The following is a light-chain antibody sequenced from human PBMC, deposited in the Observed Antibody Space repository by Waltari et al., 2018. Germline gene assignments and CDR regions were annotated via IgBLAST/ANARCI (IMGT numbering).Light chain of an antibody. V-gene: IGLV4-69*01. J-gene: IGLJ2*01. CDR2: LNSDCSH. CDR1: SGHSSNA. Sequence: QLVLTQSPSASASLGASVKLTCTLSSGHSSNAIAWHQQQPEKGPRYLMNLNSDCSHTKGAGIPDRFSGSSSGAERYLTISSLQSEDEADYYCQTWGTGIVVFGGGTKLTVL. CDR3: QTWGTGIVV.